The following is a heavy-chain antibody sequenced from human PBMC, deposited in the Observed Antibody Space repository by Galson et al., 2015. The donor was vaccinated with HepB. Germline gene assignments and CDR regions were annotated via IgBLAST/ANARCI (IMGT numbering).Heavy chain of an antibody. Sequence: ETLSLTCAVYGGSFSDNYWSWIRQPPGKGLEWIGEINYSGSTNYNPSLKSRVTISVDTSNNQFSLKLSSVTAADTAVYYCARNPIRYCSGGSCYEDYWGQGTLVTVSS. D-gene: IGHD2-15*01. CDR2: INYSGST. J-gene: IGHJ4*02. V-gene: IGHV4-34*01. CDR3: ARNPIRYCSGGSCYEDY. CDR1: GGSFSDNY.